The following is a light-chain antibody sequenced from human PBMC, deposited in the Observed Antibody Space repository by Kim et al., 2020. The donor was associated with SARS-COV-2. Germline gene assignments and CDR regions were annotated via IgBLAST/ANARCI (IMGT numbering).Light chain of an antibody. CDR3: QSYDSYKMV. CDR2: EDN. J-gene: IGLJ3*02. V-gene: IGLV6-57*03. Sequence: NFMLTQPHSVSEFPGKTITISCTRSSGTITNNYVQWYQQRPGSAPTTVIYEDNRRPPGVPDRFSGSLDRSSNSASLTISGLRTEDEADYYCQSYDSYKMVFDRGTQLTV. CDR1: SGTITNNY.